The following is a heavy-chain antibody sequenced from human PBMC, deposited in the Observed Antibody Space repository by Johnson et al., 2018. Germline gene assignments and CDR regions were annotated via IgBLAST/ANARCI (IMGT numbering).Heavy chain of an antibody. J-gene: IGHJ6*01. CDR3: ARLGVVVPAAISDYYYYYGMDV. Sequence: QVQLVQSGAEVKKPGSSVKVSCKASGGTFSSYAISWVRQAPGQGLEWMGGIIPIFGTANYAQKFQGRVTITADESTSTAYMELSSLRSEDTAVYYCARLGVVVPAAISDYYYYYGMDVWGQGTTVTVSS. V-gene: IGHV1-69*12. D-gene: IGHD2-2*02. CDR1: GGTFSSYA. CDR2: IIPIFGTA.